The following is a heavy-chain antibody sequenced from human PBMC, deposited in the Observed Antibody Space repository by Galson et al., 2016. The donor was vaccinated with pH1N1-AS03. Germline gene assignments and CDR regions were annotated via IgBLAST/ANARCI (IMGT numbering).Heavy chain of an antibody. CDR3: SRVGVVGPPYGMDV. Sequence: SLRLSCAASGFTFRSYEMNWVRQAPGKGLEWVSYISSSGSTIYYADSVKGRFTLSRDDAKNSLYLQMNSLRAEDTAVYYCSRVGVVGPPYGMDVWGQVTTVTVSS. V-gene: IGHV3-48*03. CDR1: GFTFRSYE. CDR2: ISSSGSTI. D-gene: IGHD2-15*01. J-gene: IGHJ6*02.